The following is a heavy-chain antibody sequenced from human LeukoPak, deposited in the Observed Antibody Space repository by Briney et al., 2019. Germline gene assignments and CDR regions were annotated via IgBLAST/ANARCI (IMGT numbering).Heavy chain of an antibody. D-gene: IGHD1-26*01. V-gene: IGHV1-2*02. CDR3: VKTGISGSYYSFDY. CDR2: INPNSGGT. CDR1: GYTFTGYY. Sequence: ASVKVSCKASGYTFTGYYMHWVRQAPGQGLEWMGWINPNSGGTNYAQKFQGRVTMTRDTSISTAYMELSRLRSDDTAVYYCVKTGISGSYYSFDYWGQGTLVTVSS. J-gene: IGHJ4*02.